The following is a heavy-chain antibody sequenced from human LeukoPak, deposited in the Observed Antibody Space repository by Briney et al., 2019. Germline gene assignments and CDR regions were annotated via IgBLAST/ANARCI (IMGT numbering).Heavy chain of an antibody. CDR3: ARHLRSMDY. CDR2: IHDSRST. D-gene: IGHD2-8*01. V-gene: IGHV4-39*01. J-gene: IGHJ4*02. CDR1: GASIGSSGYY. Sequence: PSETLSLTCTVSGASIGSSGYYWGWIRQPPGKGLEWIGSIHDSRSTYYTPSLKSRVSISFDTSKNQLSLKLTSVTAADMAVYYCARHLRSMDYWGQGTLVTVSS.